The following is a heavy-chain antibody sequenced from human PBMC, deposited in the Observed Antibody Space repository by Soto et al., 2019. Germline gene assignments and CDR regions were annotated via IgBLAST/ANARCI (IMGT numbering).Heavy chain of an antibody. CDR2: IYYSGST. V-gene: IGHV4-31*03. CDR1: GGSISSGGYY. Sequence: SETLSLTCTVSGGSISSGGYYWSWIRQHPGKGLEWIGYIYYSGSTYYNPSLKSRVTISVDTSKNQFSLKLSSVTAADTAVYYCARDVRSAITISDAYYYYGMDVWGQGTTVTVS. CDR3: ARDVRSAITISDAYYYYGMDV. D-gene: IGHD3-9*01. J-gene: IGHJ6*02.